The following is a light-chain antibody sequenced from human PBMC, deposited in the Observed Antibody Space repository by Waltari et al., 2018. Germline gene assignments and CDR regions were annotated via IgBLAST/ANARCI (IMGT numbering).Light chain of an antibody. CDR1: ASPPQY. V-gene: IGLV3-25*03. CDR2: KDI. J-gene: IGLJ2*01. CDR3: QSADIDGLYVV. Sequence: SSELTQPPSVSVSPGQTARIPCSGDASPPQYVYWYQQKTGQAPVQVMAKDIERPSGIPERFSGSNSGTTVTLIITGVQAEDEADYYCQSADIDGLYVVFGSGTKLTVL.